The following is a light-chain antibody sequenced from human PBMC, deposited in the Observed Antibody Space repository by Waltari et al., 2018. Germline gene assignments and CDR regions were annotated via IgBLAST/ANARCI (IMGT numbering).Light chain of an antibody. V-gene: IGKV3-20*01. CDR3: QQYNHSPLP. CDR1: QSVAGRN. CDR2: GAS. J-gene: IGKJ4*01. Sequence: ENVLTQSPGTLSLFPGERATLSCRASQSVAGRNLAWYQKNPGQAPRLLIYGASSWPTCIPARFSGSGSGTEFTLTISSLEPEDLAVYYCQQYNHSPLPFGGGTNVEIK.